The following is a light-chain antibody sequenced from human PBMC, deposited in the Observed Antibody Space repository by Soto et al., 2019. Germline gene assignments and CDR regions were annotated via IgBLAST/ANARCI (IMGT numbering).Light chain of an antibody. V-gene: IGKV3-20*01. CDR1: QSGGSNY. Sequence: EILLTQAPGTPSLSPGGRAPLSWKTSQSGGSNYLAWYQQKPGQAPRILIYASSTRATGIPDRFSGSASGTDFTLTINRLEPEDFALYYCQLYGLSPPFGQGTRLEI. CDR2: ASS. J-gene: IGKJ5*01. CDR3: QLYGLSPP.